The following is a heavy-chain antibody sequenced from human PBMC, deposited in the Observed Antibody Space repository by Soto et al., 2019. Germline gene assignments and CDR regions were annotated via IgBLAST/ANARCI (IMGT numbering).Heavy chain of an antibody. CDR3: ARDHPLIAAPHAVDY. Sequence: GGSLRLSCAASGFTFSSYAMSWVRQAPGKGLEWVSAISGNGGSTYYADSVKGRFTISRDNSKNTLYLQMNSLRAEDTAVYYCARDHPLIAAPHAVDYWGQGTLVTVSS. CDR2: ISGNGGST. V-gene: IGHV3-23*01. D-gene: IGHD6-6*01. J-gene: IGHJ4*02. CDR1: GFTFSSYA.